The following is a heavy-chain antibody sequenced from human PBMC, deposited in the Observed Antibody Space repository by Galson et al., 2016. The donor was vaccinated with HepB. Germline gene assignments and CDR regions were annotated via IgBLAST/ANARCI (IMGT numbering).Heavy chain of an antibody. CDR2: IIPLFGTA. Sequence: SVKVSCKASGGTFSSYAISWVRQAPGQGREWMGGIIPLFGTANYAQKFQGRVTITADESTSTAHMELSSLRSEDTAGYYCAATYYDYIWGSGGAYFDLWGRGTLVTVSS. CDR3: AATYYDYIWGSGGAYFDL. V-gene: IGHV1-69*13. CDR1: GGTFSSYA. D-gene: IGHD3-16*01. J-gene: IGHJ2*01.